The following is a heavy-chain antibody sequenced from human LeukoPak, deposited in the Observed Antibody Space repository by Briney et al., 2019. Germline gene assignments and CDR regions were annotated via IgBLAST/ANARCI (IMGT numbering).Heavy chain of an antibody. CDR2: ISYDGSNK. V-gene: IGHV3-30-3*01. CDR1: GFTFSSYA. CDR3: ARGDYGSGSYWGYFDY. D-gene: IGHD3-10*01. J-gene: IGHJ4*02. Sequence: PGRSLRLSCAASGFTFSSYAMHWVRQAPGKGPEWVAVISYDGSNKYYADTVKGRFTISRDNSKNTLYLQMNSLRAEDTAVYYCARGDYGSGSYWGYFDYWGQGTLVTVSS.